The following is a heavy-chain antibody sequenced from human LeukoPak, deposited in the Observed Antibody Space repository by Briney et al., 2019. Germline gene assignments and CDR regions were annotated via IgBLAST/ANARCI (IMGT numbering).Heavy chain of an antibody. J-gene: IGHJ6*03. D-gene: IGHD3-10*01. V-gene: IGHV1-8*02. Sequence: GASVKVSCKASGYTFTSYGISWVRQAPGQGLEWMGWMNPNSGNTGYAQKFQGRVTMTRNTSISTAYMELSSLRSEDTAVYYCARAPYYGSGTMNYYHMDVWGKGTTVTISS. CDR3: ARAPYYGSGTMNYYHMDV. CDR2: MNPNSGNT. CDR1: GYTFTSYG.